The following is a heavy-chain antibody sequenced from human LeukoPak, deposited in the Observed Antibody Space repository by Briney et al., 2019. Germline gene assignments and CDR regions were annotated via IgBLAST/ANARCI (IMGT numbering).Heavy chain of an antibody. Sequence: GGSLRLSCVASGFTFSNYWMHWVRQPPGKGLEWVAVISYDGSNKYYADSVKGRFTISRDNSKNTLYLQMNSLRAEDTAVYYCARSVAAAGDYWGQGTLVTVSS. J-gene: IGHJ4*02. CDR2: ISYDGSNK. CDR1: GFTFSNYW. D-gene: IGHD6-13*01. CDR3: ARSVAAAGDY. V-gene: IGHV3-30-3*01.